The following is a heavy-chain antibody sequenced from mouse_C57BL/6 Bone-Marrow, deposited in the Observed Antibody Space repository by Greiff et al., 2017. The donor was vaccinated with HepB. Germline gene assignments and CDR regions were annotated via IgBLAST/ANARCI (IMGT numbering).Heavy chain of an antibody. CDR1: GFNIKDYY. V-gene: IGHV14-2*01. CDR2: IDPEDGET. Sequence: EVKLVESGAELVKPGASVKLSCTASGFNIKDYYMHWVKQRTEQGLEWIGRIDPEDGETKYAPKFQGKATITADTSSNTAYLQLSSLTSEDTAVYYCATVPIYYGYDEEGYYAMDYWGQGTSVTVSS. J-gene: IGHJ4*01. CDR3: ATVPIYYGYDEEGYYAMDY. D-gene: IGHD2-2*01.